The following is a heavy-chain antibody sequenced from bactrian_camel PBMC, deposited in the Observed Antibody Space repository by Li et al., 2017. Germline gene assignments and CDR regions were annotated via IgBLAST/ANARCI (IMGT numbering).Heavy chain of an antibody. CDR1: NITYMSYY. Sequence: HVQLVESGGGSVQAGDSLRLSCTPSNITYMSYYWAWFRQAPARDRQGVAAIGNGGFTTYADSVKARFTISRDNAKSTLYLQMNNLKPEDTAMYYCAADSVPYYSAQCTDVPARRYNAWGQGTQVTVS. J-gene: IGHJ6*01. CDR2: IGNGGFT. D-gene: IGHD3*01. CDR3: AADSVPYYSAQCTDVPARRYNA. V-gene: IGHV3S55*01.